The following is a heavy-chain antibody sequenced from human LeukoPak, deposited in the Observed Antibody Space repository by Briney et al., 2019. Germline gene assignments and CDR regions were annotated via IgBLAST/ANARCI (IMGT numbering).Heavy chain of an antibody. V-gene: IGHV4-59*08. CDR3: ARQDYYDSSGYYAYYFDY. D-gene: IGHD3-22*01. Sequence: SETLFLTCSVSGGSISSYYWSWIRQPPGKGLEWIGYIYNSGSTNYNPSLKSRVTISVDTSKKQFSLKVSSVTAADTAVYYCARQDYYDSSGYYAYYFDYWGQGTLVTVSS. CDR1: GGSISSYY. J-gene: IGHJ4*02. CDR2: IYNSGST.